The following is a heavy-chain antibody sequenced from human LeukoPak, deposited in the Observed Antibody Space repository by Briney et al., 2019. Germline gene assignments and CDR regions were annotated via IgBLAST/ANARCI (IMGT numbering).Heavy chain of an antibody. CDR3: ARDLYGDYYYYYGMDV. V-gene: IGHV4-4*07. J-gene: IGHJ6*02. D-gene: IGHD3-10*01. Sequence: SETLSLTCTVSGYSISSGYYWSWIRQPAGKGLEWIGRIYTSGSTNYNPSLKSRVTMSVDTSKNQFSLKLSSVTAADTAVYYCARDLYGDYYYYYGMDVWGQGTTVTVSS. CDR1: GYSISSGYY. CDR2: IYTSGST.